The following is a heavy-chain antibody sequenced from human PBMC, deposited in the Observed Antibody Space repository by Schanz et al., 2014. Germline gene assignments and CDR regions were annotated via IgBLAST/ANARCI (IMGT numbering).Heavy chain of an antibody. D-gene: IGHD1-26*01. V-gene: IGHV1-2*02. J-gene: IGHJ6*02. CDR3: ARDPHSASYFPSPPLYGLDV. CDR2: INPNSGDR. CDR1: GYTFTGHH. Sequence: QVQLVQSGAEVKKPGASVKVSCKASGYTFTGHHMHWVRQAPGQGLEWMGWINPNSGDRNYAQKFQGRVTMTRDTSISTAYMELRSLRSDDTAVYYCARDPHSASYFPSPPLYGLDVWGQGTTVTVSS.